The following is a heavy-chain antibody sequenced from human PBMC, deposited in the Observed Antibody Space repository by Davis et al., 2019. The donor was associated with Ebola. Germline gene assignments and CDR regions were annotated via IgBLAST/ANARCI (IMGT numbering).Heavy chain of an antibody. Sequence: GSLRLSCAASGFTFSGSAMHWVRQPPGKGLEWIGEINHSGSTNYNPSLKSRVTISVDTSKNQFSLKLSSVTAADTAVYYCARVVVEMATAFDYWGQGTLVTVSS. CDR1: GFTFSGSA. D-gene: IGHD5-24*01. V-gene: IGHV4-34*01. CDR2: INHSGST. CDR3: ARVVVEMATAFDY. J-gene: IGHJ4*02.